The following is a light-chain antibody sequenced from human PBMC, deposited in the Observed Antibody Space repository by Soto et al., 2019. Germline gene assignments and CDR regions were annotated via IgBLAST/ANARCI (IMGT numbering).Light chain of an antibody. Sequence: QSALTQPASVSGSPGQSITISCTGTSSDVGGYNYVSWYQQHPGKAPKLMIYEGSKRPSGVSNRFSGSKSGNTASLTISGLQAEDEADYYCCSYAGSQVFGGGTKVTVL. J-gene: IGLJ2*01. CDR1: SSDVGGYNY. CDR3: CSYAGSQV. CDR2: EGS. V-gene: IGLV2-23*01.